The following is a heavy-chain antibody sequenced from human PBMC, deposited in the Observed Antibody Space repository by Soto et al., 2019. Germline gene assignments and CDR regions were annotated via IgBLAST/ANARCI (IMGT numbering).Heavy chain of an antibody. CDR1: GGSISSGGYS. CDR2: IYHGGGT. Sequence: QLQLQESGSGLVKPSQTLSLTCAVSGGSISSGGYSWSWIRQPPGKGREWIGNIYHGGGTYYNPSLESRLTISVDRSRNQFSLTLTSVTAAETAVYYCARAQWDYDILTGRLWGAFNIWGQGTMVTVSS. CDR3: ARAQWDYDILTGRLWGAFNI. V-gene: IGHV4-30-2*01. D-gene: IGHD3-9*01. J-gene: IGHJ3*02.